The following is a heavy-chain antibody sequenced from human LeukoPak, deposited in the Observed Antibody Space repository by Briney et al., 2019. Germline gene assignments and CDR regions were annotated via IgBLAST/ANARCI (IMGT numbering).Heavy chain of an antibody. CDR2: ISTNGGTT. J-gene: IGHJ4*02. CDR1: GFTFSSYA. D-gene: IGHD2-2*01. CDR3: VGVPAAMDY. Sequence: GGSLRLSCSASGFTFSSYAMHWVRQAPGKGLEYVSAISTNGGTTYYADSVKGRLTISRDNSKNTLYLQMSSLRADDTAVYYCVGVPAAMDYWGQGTLVTVSS. V-gene: IGHV3-64D*06.